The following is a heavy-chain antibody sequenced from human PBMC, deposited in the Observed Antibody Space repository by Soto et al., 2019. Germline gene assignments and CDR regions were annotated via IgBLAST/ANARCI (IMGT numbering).Heavy chain of an antibody. J-gene: IGHJ3*02. Sequence: SVKVSCKASGGTFSSYAISWVRQAHGQGLEWMGGIIPIFGTANYAQKFQGRVTITADEATSTAYMELSSLRSEDTAVYYCARDTQDDGTDAFDIWGQGTMVTVSS. CDR2: IIPIFGTA. V-gene: IGHV1-69*13. CDR1: GGTFSSYA. D-gene: IGHD1-1*01. CDR3: ARDTQDDGTDAFDI.